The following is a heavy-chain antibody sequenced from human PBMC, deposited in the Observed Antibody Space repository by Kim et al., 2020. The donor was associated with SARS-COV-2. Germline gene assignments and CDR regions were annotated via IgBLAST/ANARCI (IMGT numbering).Heavy chain of an antibody. J-gene: IGHJ4*02. CDR3: ARGLLFGEMIVVEHDIGKKGSLFDY. D-gene: IGHD3-22*01. CDR1: GYTFTGYY. Sequence: ASVKVSCKASGYTFTGYYMHWVRQAPGQGLEWMGRINPNSGGTNYAQKFQGRVTMTRDTSISTAYMELSRLRSDDTAVYYCARGLLFGEMIVVEHDIGKKGSLFDYWGQGTLVTVSS. V-gene: IGHV1-2*06. CDR2: INPNSGGT.